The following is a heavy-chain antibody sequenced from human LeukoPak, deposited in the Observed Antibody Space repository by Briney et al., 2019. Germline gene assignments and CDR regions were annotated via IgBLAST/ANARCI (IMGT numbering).Heavy chain of an antibody. CDR2: INSDGSST. J-gene: IGHJ3*02. CDR3: ARDRVWFGESYDAFDI. V-gene: IGHV3-74*01. CDR1: GFTSSSYW. Sequence: GGSLRLSCAASGFTSSSYWMHWVRQAPGKGLVWVSRINSDGSSTSYADSVKGRSTISRDNAKNTLYLQMNSLRAEDTAVYYCARDRVWFGESYDAFDIWGQGTMVTVSS. D-gene: IGHD3-10*01.